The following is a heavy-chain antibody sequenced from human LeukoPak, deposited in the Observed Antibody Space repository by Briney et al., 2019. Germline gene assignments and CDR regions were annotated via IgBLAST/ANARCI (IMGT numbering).Heavy chain of an antibody. Sequence: ASVKVSCKASGYTFTSYGISWVRQAPGQGLEWMGWISTNNGDTKYGKKFQGRVTMTTDTSTSTAYMGVRSLRSDDTAVYYCARDDDYNPLVHWGQGTLVTVSS. CDR2: ISTNNGDT. J-gene: IGHJ4*02. CDR3: ARDDDYNPLVH. D-gene: IGHD4/OR15-4a*01. CDR1: GYTFTSYG. V-gene: IGHV1-18*01.